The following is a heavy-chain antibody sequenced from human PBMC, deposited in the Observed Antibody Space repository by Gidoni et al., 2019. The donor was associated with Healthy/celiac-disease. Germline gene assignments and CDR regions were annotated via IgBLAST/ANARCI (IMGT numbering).Heavy chain of an antibody. V-gene: IGHV3-33*01. CDR2: IWYDGSNK. CDR3: ARDEGGLSY. D-gene: IGHD3-16*01. J-gene: IGHJ4*02. CDR1: GFTFSSYG. Sequence: QVQLVESGGGVVQPGRSLRLSCAASGFTFSSYGMHWVRQAPGKGLEWVAVIWYDGSNKYYADSVKGRFTISRDNSKNTLYLQMNSLRAEDTGVYYCARDEGGLSYWGQGTLVTVSS.